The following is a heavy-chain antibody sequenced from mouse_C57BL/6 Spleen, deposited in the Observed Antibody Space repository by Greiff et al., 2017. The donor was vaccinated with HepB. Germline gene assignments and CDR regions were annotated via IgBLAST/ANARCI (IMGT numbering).Heavy chain of an antibody. D-gene: IGHD1-1*01. CDR2: ISGGGGNT. CDR1: GFTFSSYT. V-gene: IGHV5-9*01. J-gene: IGHJ2*01. CDR3: ARQVLYYYGSSFYFDY. Sequence: EVQRVESGGGLVKPGGSLKLSCAASGFTFSSYTMSWVRQTPEKRLEWVATISGGGGNTYYPDSVKGRFTISRDNAKNTLYLQMSSLRSEDTALYYCARQVLYYYGSSFYFDYWGQGTTLTVSS.